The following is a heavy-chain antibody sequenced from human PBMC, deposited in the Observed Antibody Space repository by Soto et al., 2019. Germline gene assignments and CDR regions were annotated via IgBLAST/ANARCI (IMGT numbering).Heavy chain of an antibody. CDR1: GYSLTELS. D-gene: IGHD4-17*01. CDR2: FDPEDGET. CDR3: ATADYGDFDY. V-gene: IGHV1-24*01. J-gene: IGHJ4*02. Sequence: ASVKVSCKVSGYSLTELSMHCVRQAPGKGLEWMGGFDPEDGETIYAQKFQGRVTMTEDTSTDTAYMELSSLRSEDTAVYYCATADYGDFDYWGQGTLVTVSS.